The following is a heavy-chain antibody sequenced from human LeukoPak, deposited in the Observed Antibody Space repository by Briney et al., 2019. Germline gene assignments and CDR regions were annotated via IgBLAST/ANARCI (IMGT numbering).Heavy chain of an antibody. CDR2: IKSKTDGGTT. CDR3: TTEGVIAAATYGMDV. Sequence: GGSLRLSCAAPGFTFSNAWMSWVRQAPGKGLEWVGRIKSKTDGGTTDYAAPVKGRFTISRDDSKNTLYLQMNSLKTEDTAVYYCTTEGVIAAATYGMDVWGQGTTVTVSS. J-gene: IGHJ6*02. CDR1: GFTFSNAW. V-gene: IGHV3-15*01. D-gene: IGHD6-13*01.